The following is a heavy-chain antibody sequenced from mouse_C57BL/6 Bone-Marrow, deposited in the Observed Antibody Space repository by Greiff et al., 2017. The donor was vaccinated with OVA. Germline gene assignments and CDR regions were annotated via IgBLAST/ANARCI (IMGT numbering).Heavy chain of an antibody. J-gene: IGHJ4*01. CDR1: GYTFTSYW. CDR3: AYYTAMDY. D-gene: IGHD2-12*01. V-gene: IGHV1-7*01. CDR2: INPSSGYT. Sequence: VQRVESGAELAKPGASVKLSCKASGYTFTSYWMHWVKQRPGQGLEWIGYINPSSGYTKYNQKFKDKATLTADKSSSTAYMQLSSLTYEDSAVYYCAYYTAMDYWGQGTSVTVSS.